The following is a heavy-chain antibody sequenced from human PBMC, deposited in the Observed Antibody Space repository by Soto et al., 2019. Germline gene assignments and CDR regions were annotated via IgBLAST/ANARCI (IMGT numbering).Heavy chain of an antibody. J-gene: IGHJ5*02. CDR1: GFRFRDYW. Sequence: EVQLVESGGGLVQTGGSLRLSCAVSGFRFRDYWMSWVRQAPGKGLEWVANIKQDESDKYYVDSVKGRFTISRDNPKNALYLQMNSLRVEDTAVYYCAAYCYTMTCTHFHGYSWGQGTQVTVSS. CDR3: AAYCYTMTCTHFHGYS. CDR2: IKQDESDK. V-gene: IGHV3-7*03. D-gene: IGHD3-16*02.